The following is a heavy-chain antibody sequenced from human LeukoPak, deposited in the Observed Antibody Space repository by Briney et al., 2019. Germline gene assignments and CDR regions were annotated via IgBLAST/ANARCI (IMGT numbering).Heavy chain of an antibody. CDR1: GYTFTSYD. Sequence: GASVKVSCKASGYTFTSYDINWVRQATGQGLEWMGWMNPNSGNTDYAQKFQGRVTMTRNTSLSTAYMELSSLRSEDAGVYYCARAASLTDFDYWGQGTLVTVSS. V-gene: IGHV1-8*01. CDR2: MNPNSGNT. J-gene: IGHJ4*02. CDR3: ARAASLTDFDY. D-gene: IGHD6-25*01.